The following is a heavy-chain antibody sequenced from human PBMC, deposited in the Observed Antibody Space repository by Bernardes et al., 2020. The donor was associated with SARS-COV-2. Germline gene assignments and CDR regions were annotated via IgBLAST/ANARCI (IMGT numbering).Heavy chain of an antibody. Sequence: GGSLRLSCAASGFRFSGHWMSWVRQAPGKGLEWVANIKQDGSEKYYVDSVKGRFTVSRDNAKNSLYLQMSSLRVEDTAIYYCARGAYYYPRWYFDLWGRGSLVSVSS. CDR2: IKQDGSEK. CDR1: GFRFSGHW. V-gene: IGHV3-7*04. CDR3: ARGAYYYPRWYFDL. J-gene: IGHJ2*01. D-gene: IGHD3-10*01.